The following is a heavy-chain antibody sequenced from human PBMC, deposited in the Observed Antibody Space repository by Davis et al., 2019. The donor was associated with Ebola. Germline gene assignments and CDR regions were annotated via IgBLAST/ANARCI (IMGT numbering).Heavy chain of an antibody. Sequence: GGSLRLSCAASGFTFSDFYMSWIRQAPGKGLEWVSYINSGSTIYYADSVKGRFTISRDNAKNSLYLQMHSLGAEDTAVYYCARVKNIAARSFFDFWGQGTLVTVSS. CDR3: ARVKNIAARSFFDF. CDR2: INSGSTI. CDR1: GFTFSDFY. J-gene: IGHJ4*02. V-gene: IGHV3-11*01. D-gene: IGHD6-6*01.